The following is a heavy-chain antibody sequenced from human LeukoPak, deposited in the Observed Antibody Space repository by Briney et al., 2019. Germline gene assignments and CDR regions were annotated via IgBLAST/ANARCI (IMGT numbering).Heavy chain of an antibody. J-gene: IGHJ4*02. CDR3: VRHTTSGWYQVVY. Sequence: SETLSLTCTVSGGSISNYYWSWIRQPPGKGLEWIGFITYSGSTDHNPSLKSRVTISVDASKNQFSLNLTSVTAADTAVYYCVRHTTSGWYQVVYWGQGTLVTVSS. CDR2: ITYSGST. V-gene: IGHV4-59*01. D-gene: IGHD6-19*01. CDR1: GGSISNYY.